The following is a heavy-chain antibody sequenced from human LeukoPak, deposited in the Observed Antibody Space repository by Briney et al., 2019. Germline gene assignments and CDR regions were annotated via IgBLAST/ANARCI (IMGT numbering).Heavy chain of an antibody. CDR1: GFTFSSYG. D-gene: IGHD3-10*01. J-gene: IGHJ4*02. CDR3: AKDLAHVGGSGTYPYYFDY. CDR2: ISYDGTNK. Sequence: GRSPRLSCAASGFTFSSYGMHWVRQAPGKGLEWVAVISYDGTNKYYADSVKGRFTISRDNSKNTLYLQMNSLRAEDTAVYYCAKDLAHVGGSGTYPYYFDYWGQGTLVTVSS. V-gene: IGHV3-30*18.